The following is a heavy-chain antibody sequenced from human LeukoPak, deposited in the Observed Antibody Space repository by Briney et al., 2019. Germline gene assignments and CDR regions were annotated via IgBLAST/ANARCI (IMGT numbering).Heavy chain of an antibody. CDR2: IYSGGST. D-gene: IGHD2-21*02. CDR3: ARAKHIVVVTARGAFDI. CDR1: GFTVSSNY. V-gene: IGHV3-53*01. J-gene: IGHJ3*02. Sequence: PGGSLRLSCAASGFTVSSNYMSWVRQAPGKGLEWVSVIYSGGSTYYADSVKGRFTISRDNSKNTLYLQMNSLRAEDTAVYYCARAKHIVVVTARGAFDIWGPGTTVTVSS.